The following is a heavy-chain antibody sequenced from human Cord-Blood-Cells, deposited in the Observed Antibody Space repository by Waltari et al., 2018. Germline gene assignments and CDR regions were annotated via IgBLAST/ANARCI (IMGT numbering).Heavy chain of an antibody. Sequence: QVQLQQWGAGLLKPSETLSLTCAVYGGSFSGYYWSWISQPTGKGLEWIGEINHRGSTKYTPTLKCRVSRSVDTSKNQFSLKRSSVTAADTAVYYCARGKYSSSSFDYWGQGTLVTVSS. CDR1: GGSFSGYY. D-gene: IGHD6-6*01. CDR2: INHRGST. J-gene: IGHJ4*02. V-gene: IGHV4-34*01. CDR3: ARGKYSSSSFDY.